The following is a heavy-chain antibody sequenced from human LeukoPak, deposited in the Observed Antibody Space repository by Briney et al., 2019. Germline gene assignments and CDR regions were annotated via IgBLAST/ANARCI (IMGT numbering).Heavy chain of an antibody. J-gene: IGHJ4*02. CDR1: GGSFSGYY. CDR3: ARQRGGNARSHFDY. D-gene: IGHD2-15*01. CDR2: IYYSGST. Sequence: SETLSLTCAVYGGSFSGYYWSWIRQPPGKGLEWIGYIYYSGSTNYNPSLKSRVTISVDTSKNQFSLKLSSVTAADTAVYYCARQRGGNARSHFDYWGQGTLVTVSS. V-gene: IGHV4-59*08.